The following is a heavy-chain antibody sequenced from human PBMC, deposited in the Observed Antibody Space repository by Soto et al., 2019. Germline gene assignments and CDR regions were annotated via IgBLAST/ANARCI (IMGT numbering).Heavy chain of an antibody. CDR3: ARAHGDYAIDYYYYGMDV. CDR1: GGSISSGDYY. J-gene: IGHJ6*02. Sequence: SETLSLTCTVSGGSISSGDYYWSWIRQPPGKGLEWIGYIYYSGSTYYNPSLKSRVTISVDTSKNQFSLKLSSVTAADTAVYYCARAHGDYAIDYYYYGMDVWGQGTTVTVSS. D-gene: IGHD4-17*01. CDR2: IYYSGST. V-gene: IGHV4-30-4*01.